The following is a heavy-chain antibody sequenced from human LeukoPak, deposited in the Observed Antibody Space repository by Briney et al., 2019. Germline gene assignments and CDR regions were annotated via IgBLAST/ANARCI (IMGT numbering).Heavy chain of an antibody. D-gene: IGHD3-22*01. CDR1: GFTFSSYA. J-gene: IGHJ4*02. Sequence: GGSLRLSCAASGFTFSSYAMSWVRQAPGKGLEWVSAISGSGGSTYYAGSVKGRFTISRDNSKNTLYLQMNSLRAEDTAVYYCAKFKRASYYDSSGSTSPYWGQGTLVTVSS. V-gene: IGHV3-23*01. CDR3: AKFKRASYYDSSGSTSPY. CDR2: ISGSGGST.